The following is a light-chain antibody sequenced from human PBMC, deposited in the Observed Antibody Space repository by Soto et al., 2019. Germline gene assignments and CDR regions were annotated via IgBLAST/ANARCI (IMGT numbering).Light chain of an antibody. V-gene: IGKV3-15*01. CDR3: QQYNNCPPT. Sequence: EIVMTQSPATLSVSPGERATLSCRASQSVSSNLAWYQQKPGQAPRLLIYGASTRATGIPARFSGSRSWTEFTLTISSLQSEDFAVYYCQQYNNCPPTFGQGTRLEMK. J-gene: IGKJ5*01. CDR1: QSVSSN. CDR2: GAS.